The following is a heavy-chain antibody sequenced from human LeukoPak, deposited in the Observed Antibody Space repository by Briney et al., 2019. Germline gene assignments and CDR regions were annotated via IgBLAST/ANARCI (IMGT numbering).Heavy chain of an antibody. CDR2: SRNKANSYRT. J-gene: IGHJ4*01. V-gene: IGHV3-72*01. CDR3: TRSKYDSSGRYVGGDQ. Sequence: GGSLRLSCEASGFSFSRHYMDWVRQAPGKGLEWVGRSRNKANSYRTEYAASVKGRFSISRDESKNSLYLQMNSLKTEDTAVYYCTRSKYDSSGRYVGGDQWGQGTLVIVSA. D-gene: IGHD3-22*01. CDR1: GFSFSRHY.